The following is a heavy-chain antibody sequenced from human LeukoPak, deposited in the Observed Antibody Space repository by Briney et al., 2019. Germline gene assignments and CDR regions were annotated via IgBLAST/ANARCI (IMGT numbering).Heavy chain of an antibody. CDR1: GYTFTTYY. CDR2: INPSSGST. D-gene: IGHD5-18*01. Sequence: ASVKVSCRASGYTFTTYYMHWVRQAPGQGLEWMGIINPSSGSTSYAQKFQGRVTMTRDTSTSTVYMELSSLRSEDTAIYYCARVLGAHRYGSIDHWGQGTLVTVSS. CDR3: ARVLGAHRYGSIDH. V-gene: IGHV1-46*01. J-gene: IGHJ4*02.